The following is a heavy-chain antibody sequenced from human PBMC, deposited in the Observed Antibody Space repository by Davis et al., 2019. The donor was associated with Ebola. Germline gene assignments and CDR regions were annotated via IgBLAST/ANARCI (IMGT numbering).Heavy chain of an antibody. CDR1: GFTFSSYA. V-gene: IGHV3-23*01. D-gene: IGHD4-11*01. J-gene: IGHJ6*03. CDR3: AKDVSNYEFWYYYYMDV. Sequence: GESLKISCAASGFTFSSYAMSWVRQAPGKGLEWVSAISGSGGSTYYADSVKGRFTISRDNSKNTLYLQMNSLRAEDTAVYYCAKDVSNYEFWYYYYMDVWGKGTTVTVSS. CDR2: ISGSGGST.